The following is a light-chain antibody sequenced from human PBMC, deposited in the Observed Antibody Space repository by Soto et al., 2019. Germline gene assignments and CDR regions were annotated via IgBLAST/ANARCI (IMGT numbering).Light chain of an antibody. CDR3: QHSSSDFTT. J-gene: IGKJ5*01. CDR1: QSISSY. V-gene: IGKV1-39*01. CDR2: AAS. Sequence: DIQMTQSPSSLSGSVGDRGSVTCRASQSISSYLNWYQQKPGKAPKLLIYAASSLQSGVPSRFSGSGSGTDFTLTIDRLQSDDFATYYCQHSSSDFTTFGQGTRLEI.